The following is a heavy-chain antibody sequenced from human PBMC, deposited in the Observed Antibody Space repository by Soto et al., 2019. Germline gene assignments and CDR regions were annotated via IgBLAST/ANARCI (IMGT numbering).Heavy chain of an antibody. CDR3: ARGFRYYYFWSGPYPPDDAFDI. J-gene: IGHJ3*02. CDR1: GYTFTSYG. Sequence: QVQLVQSGAEVKKPGASVKVSCKASGYTFTSYGISWVRQAPGQGLEWMGWISAYNGNTNYAQILQGRVTMTTDTSTSTAYVELRSLRSDDTAVYYCARGFRYYYFWSGPYPPDDAFDIWGQGTMVTVSS. D-gene: IGHD3-3*01. CDR2: ISAYNGNT. V-gene: IGHV1-18*01.